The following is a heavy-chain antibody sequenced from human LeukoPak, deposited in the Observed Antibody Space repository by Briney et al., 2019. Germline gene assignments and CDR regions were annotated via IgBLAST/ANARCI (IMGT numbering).Heavy chain of an antibody. Sequence: SETLSLTCTVSGGSMSYHYWSWIRQPPGKGLEWIGYIHYSGSTNYNSSLKSRVSISVDTSKNQFSLKLSSVTAADTAVYYRARDRLYYFDTGAREPWSPSPQ. CDR2: IHYSGST. CDR3: ARDRLYYFDT. J-gene: IGHJ4*02. D-gene: IGHD6-6*01. V-gene: IGHV4-59*11. CDR1: GGSMSYHY.